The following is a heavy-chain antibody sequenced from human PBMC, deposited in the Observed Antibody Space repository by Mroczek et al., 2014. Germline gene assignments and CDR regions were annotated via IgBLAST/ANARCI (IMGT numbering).Heavy chain of an antibody. Sequence: QVQLQESGAGLLKPSETLSLTCAVYGGSFSGYYWSWIRQPPGKGLEWIGEINHSGSTNYNPSLKSRVTISVDTSKNQFSLKLSSVTAADTAVYYCARDHEKGGYNYKVIDYWGPGEPWSPSPQ. J-gene: IGHJ4*02. D-gene: IGHD5-24*01. CDR3: ARDHEKGGYNYKVIDY. CDR1: GGSFSGYY. V-gene: IGHV4-34*01. CDR2: INHSGST.